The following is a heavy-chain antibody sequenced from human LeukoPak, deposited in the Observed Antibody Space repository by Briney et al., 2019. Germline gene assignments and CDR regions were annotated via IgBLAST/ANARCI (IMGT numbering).Heavy chain of an antibody. CDR3: AREYGSGSSRRRFDP. V-gene: IGHV3-21*01. J-gene: IGHJ5*02. CDR2: ISTGSSYI. CDR1: GFTFSFYT. Sequence: GGSLRLSCAASGFTFSFYTMSWVRQAPGKGLEWVSSISTGSSYIYYADSLKGRFTISRDNAENSLYLQMNSLRAEDTAVYYCAREYGSGSSRRRFDPWGQGTLVTVSS. D-gene: IGHD3-10*01.